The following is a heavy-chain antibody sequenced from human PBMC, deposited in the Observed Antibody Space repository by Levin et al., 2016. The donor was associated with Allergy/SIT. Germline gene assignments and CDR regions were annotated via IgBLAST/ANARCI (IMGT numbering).Heavy chain of an antibody. CDR3: ARDWSAAMVTYFDY. CDR2: IWYDGSNK. J-gene: IGHJ4*02. D-gene: IGHD5-18*01. Sequence: VRQMPGKGLEWVAVIWYDGSNKYYADSVKGRFTISRDNSKNTLYLQMNSLRAEDTAVYYCARDWSAAMVTYFDYWGQGTLVTVSS. V-gene: IGHV3-33*01.